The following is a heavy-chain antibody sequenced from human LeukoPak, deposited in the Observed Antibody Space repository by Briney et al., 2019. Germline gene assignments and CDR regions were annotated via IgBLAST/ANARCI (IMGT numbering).Heavy chain of an antibody. CDR2: IKRKIDGGTT. CDR1: GFTFSNAW. CDR3: TTDLADSSGYSCDY. D-gene: IGHD3-22*01. J-gene: IGHJ4*02. V-gene: IGHV3-15*01. Sequence: GGSLRLSCAASGFTFSNAWMNWVRQAPGKGLEWVGHIKRKIDGGTTDYAAPVKGRFTISRDDSKNTLYLQMNSLKTEDTAVYYCTTDLADSSGYSCDYWGQGTLVTVSS.